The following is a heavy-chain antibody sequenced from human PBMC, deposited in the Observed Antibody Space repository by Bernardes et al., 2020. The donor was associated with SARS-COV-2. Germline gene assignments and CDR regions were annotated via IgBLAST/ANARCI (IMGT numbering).Heavy chain of an antibody. CDR2: IYDIENT. CDR3: AGREGSYYTFDI. V-gene: IGHV4-59*12. Sequence: SESLSLTCSVSGGSIGSCYWSWSRQSPRKGLEWIGYIYDIENTKYNPSLNSRVTMSVDTSKNQLFLKLTSVTAADTAMYYCAGREGSYYTFDIWGQGTLVTVSS. J-gene: IGHJ4*02. CDR1: GGSIGSCY. D-gene: IGHD3-10*01.